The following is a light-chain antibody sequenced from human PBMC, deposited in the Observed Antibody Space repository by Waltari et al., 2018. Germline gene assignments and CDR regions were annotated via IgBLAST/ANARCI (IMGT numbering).Light chain of an antibody. V-gene: IGLV1-44*01. J-gene: IGLJ1*01. CDR3: AGWDGTLNGYV. CDR1: SPNLGSSY. CDR2: TNN. Sequence: QSFLTQPPSASGTPGQRITISCSGRSPNLGSSYVNWYQQLPGTAPTLVIYTNNQRPSGVPDRFSGSKYGTSASLAISGLQSEDEADYYCAGWDGTLNGYVFGAATKVTVL.